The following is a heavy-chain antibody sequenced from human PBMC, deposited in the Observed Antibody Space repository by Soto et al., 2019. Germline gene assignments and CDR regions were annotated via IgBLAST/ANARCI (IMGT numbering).Heavy chain of an antibody. CDR2: LYSDGRT. Sequence: DVQLVETGGGWIQPGGSLRLSCSASGFIVSSSYMSWVRQAPGKGLEWVSVLYSDGRTYYADSVKGRFTISRDNSKNTLYLQMNSLGAEDTAVYYCARCSGWYGQCYFDCWGQGTLVTVSS. CDR3: ARCSGWYGQCYFDC. V-gene: IGHV3-53*02. CDR1: GFIVSSSY. D-gene: IGHD6-13*01. J-gene: IGHJ4*02.